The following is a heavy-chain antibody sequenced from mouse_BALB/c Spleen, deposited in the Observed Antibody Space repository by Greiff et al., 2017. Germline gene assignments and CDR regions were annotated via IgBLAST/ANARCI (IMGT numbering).Heavy chain of an antibody. Sequence: EVKLMESGGGLVQPGGSRKLSCAASGFTFSDYGMAWVRQAPGKGPEWVAFISNLAYSIYYADTVTGRFTISRDNARNILYLQMSSLRSEDTAMYYCARGRGYGSYYFDYWGQGTTLTVSS. CDR1: GFTFSDYG. CDR2: ISNLAYSI. D-gene: IGHD2-2*01. CDR3: ARGRGYGSYYFDY. J-gene: IGHJ2*01. V-gene: IGHV5-15*01.